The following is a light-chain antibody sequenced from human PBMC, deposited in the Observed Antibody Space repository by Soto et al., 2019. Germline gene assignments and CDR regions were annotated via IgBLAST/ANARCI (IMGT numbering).Light chain of an antibody. CDR1: SNDVGGYDY. J-gene: IGLJ1*01. V-gene: IGLV2-8*01. Sequence: QSVLTQPPSASGSPGQSVTISCTGTSNDVGGYDYVSWYQQHPGKPPKLIIYEVTKRPSGVPDRFSGSKSGNTASLTVSGLQAEDEADYYCCSFAGSNNNYVFGTGTKVTVL. CDR2: EVT. CDR3: CSFAGSNNNYV.